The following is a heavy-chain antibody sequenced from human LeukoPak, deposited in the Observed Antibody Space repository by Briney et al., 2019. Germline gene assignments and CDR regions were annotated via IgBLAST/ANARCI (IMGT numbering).Heavy chain of an antibody. D-gene: IGHD3-22*01. CDR3: AKGRGSGYYHFDY. CDR2: ISGSGDT. CDR1: GFTFSSYA. J-gene: IGHJ4*02. Sequence: GGSPRLSCAASGFTFSSYAMTWVRQAPGKGLEWVSAISGSGDTYYADSVKGRFTISRDNSKNTLYLQMNSLRAEDTAVYYCAKGRGSGYYHFDYWGQGTLVTVSS. V-gene: IGHV3-23*01.